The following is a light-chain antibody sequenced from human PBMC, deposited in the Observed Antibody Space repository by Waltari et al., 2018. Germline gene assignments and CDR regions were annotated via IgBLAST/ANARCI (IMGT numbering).Light chain of an antibody. Sequence: QSVLTQSPSASGTPGQRVIISCSGSRSNIGAHYLDWYVQPPGPAPRLLIYRTDQRPSGIPDRFSGSKSGTSASLAIGGLRSDDEADYYCAAWDNRLRAPVFGGGTKLTVL. V-gene: IGLV1-47*01. CDR2: RTD. J-gene: IGLJ2*01. CDR3: AAWDNRLRAPV. CDR1: RSNIGAHY.